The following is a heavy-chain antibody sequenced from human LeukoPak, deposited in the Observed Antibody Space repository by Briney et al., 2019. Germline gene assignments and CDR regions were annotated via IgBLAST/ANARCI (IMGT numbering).Heavy chain of an antibody. Sequence: PSQTLSLTCTVSGASINSGGFFWSWIRQHPGTGLEWIGHIYYSGYTYYNPSLTSRLAISLDTSKTQSSLRLSSVTAADTALYYCARVLGVTTGHTFDIWGQGIMVTVSS. CDR1: GASINSGGFF. CDR3: ARVLGVTTGHTFDI. D-gene: IGHD4-17*01. CDR2: IYYSGYT. J-gene: IGHJ3*02. V-gene: IGHV4-31*03.